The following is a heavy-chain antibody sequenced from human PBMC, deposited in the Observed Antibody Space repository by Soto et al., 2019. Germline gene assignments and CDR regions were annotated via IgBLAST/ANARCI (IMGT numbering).Heavy chain of an antibody. CDR2: INAYNGDT. V-gene: IGHV1-18*01. CDR3: ARMGDVPYYYYGMDV. D-gene: IGHD3-16*01. CDR1: GYTFTSYG. Sequence: QVQLVQSGAEVKKPGASVKVSCKASGYTFTSYGFSWVRQAPGQGLEWMGWINAYNGDTNYAQNLQGRVTMTTDTSTHTAYTELRSLRSDDTAVYYCARMGDVPYYYYGMDVWGQGTTVTVSS. J-gene: IGHJ6*02.